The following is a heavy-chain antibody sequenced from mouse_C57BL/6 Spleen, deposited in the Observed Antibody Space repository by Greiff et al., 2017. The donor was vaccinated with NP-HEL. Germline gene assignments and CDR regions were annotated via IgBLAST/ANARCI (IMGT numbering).Heavy chain of an antibody. Sequence: VQLQQSGPELVKPGASVKISCKASGYAFSSSWMNWVKQRPGKGLEWIGRIYPGDGDTNYNGKFKGKATLTADKSSSTAYMQLSSLTSEDSAVYFCVPLWLRRRDGYAMDYWGQGTSVTVSS. CDR1: GYAFSSSW. D-gene: IGHD2-2*01. CDR2: IYPGDGDT. V-gene: IGHV1-82*01. J-gene: IGHJ4*01. CDR3: VPLWLRRRDGYAMDY.